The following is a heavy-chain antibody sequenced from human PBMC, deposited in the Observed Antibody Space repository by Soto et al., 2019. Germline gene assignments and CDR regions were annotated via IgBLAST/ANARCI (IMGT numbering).Heavy chain of an antibody. D-gene: IGHD2-2*01. Sequence: DVQLVESGGGLVKPGGSLRLSCVASGPTFSTYGMNWIRQTPGKGLEWVSSITSSGSYIHYADSVQGRFTVSRDNAQNSMYLQMNSLRVEDTAVYFCARDESAGSSTRNWGQGTLVTVSS. CDR1: GPTFSTYG. CDR2: ITSSGSYI. V-gene: IGHV3-21*01. CDR3: ARDESAGSSTRN. J-gene: IGHJ4*02.